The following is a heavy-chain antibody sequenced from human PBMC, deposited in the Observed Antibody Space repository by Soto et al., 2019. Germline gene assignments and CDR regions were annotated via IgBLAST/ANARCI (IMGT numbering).Heavy chain of an antibody. CDR1: GGSISSYY. CDR2: IYTSGST. D-gene: IGHD1-26*01. J-gene: IGHJ5*02. CDR3: ARQKVMGATTWFDI. V-gene: IGHV4-4*07. Sequence: SETLSLTCTVSGGSISSYYWSWIRQPAGKGLEWIGRIYTSGSTNYNPSLKSRVTMSVDTSRNHFSLYLSSVTVADTALYHCARQKVMGATTWFDIWGRGNMVTVSS.